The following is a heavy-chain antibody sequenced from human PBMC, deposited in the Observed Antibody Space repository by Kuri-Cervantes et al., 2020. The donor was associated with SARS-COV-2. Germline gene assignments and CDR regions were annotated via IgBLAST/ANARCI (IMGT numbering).Heavy chain of an antibody. CDR3: AKDQGDSYGISYFDY. CDR1: GFTFKAYT. J-gene: IGHJ4*02. D-gene: IGHD5-18*01. V-gene: IGHV3-21*01. Sequence: GESLKISCGASGFTFKAYTMNRVRQAPGKALQWISSISGSGSYIYYADSLGGRFTISRDNSKNTLYLQMNSLRAEDTAVYYCAKDQGDSYGISYFDYWGQGTLVTVSS. CDR2: ISGSGSYI.